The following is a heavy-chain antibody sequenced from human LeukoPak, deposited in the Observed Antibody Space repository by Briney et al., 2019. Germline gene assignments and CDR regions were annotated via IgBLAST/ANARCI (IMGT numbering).Heavy chain of an antibody. D-gene: IGHD2-2*01. Sequence: RPGGSLRLSCAASGFTFRSYSMNWVRQAPGKGLERGSSISSSRSYIYYTDSVKGRLTISRENAKNTLYLQMNSLRAEDTALYYCAIVPAALMVFQHWGQGTLVTVSS. CDR3: AIVPAALMVFQH. J-gene: IGHJ1*01. CDR2: ISSSRSYI. V-gene: IGHV3-21*04. CDR1: GFTFRSYS.